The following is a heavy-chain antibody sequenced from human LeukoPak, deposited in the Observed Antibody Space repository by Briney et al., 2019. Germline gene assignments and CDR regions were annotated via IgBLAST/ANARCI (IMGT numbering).Heavy chain of an antibody. Sequence: GGSLRLSCAASGFIFSSYSMNWVRQAPGKGLEWVSYISGTSNTIYYADSVKGRFTISRDNAKNSLYLQMNSLRAEDAATYYCARSHMYGDYGEDIWGHGTVVAVSS. J-gene: IGHJ3*02. V-gene: IGHV3-48*04. CDR2: ISGTSNTI. D-gene: IGHD4-17*01. CDR3: ARSHMYGDYGEDI. CDR1: GFIFSSYS.